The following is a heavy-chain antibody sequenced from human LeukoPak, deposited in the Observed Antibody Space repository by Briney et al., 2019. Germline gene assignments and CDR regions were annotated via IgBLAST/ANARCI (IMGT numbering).Heavy chain of an antibody. CDR2: ISGSGGSP. J-gene: IGHJ4*02. Sequence: GGSLRLSCAASGFTFSSYAMSWVRQAPGKGLEWVSSISGSGGSPYHADSVKGRFAISRDNPKNTLYLQMNSLRAEDTAVYYCAKESDSRTFSGFDYWGQGTLVTVSS. V-gene: IGHV3-23*01. CDR3: AKESDSRTFSGFDY. D-gene: IGHD2-21*02. CDR1: GFTFSSYA.